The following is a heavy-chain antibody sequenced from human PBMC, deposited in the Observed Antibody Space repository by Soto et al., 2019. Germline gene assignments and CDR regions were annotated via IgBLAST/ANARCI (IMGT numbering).Heavy chain of an antibody. D-gene: IGHD6-13*01. CDR2: ISGSGGST. CDR3: AKDLGSSSPNWFDP. CDR1: GFTFSSYA. Sequence: GGSLRLSCAASGFTFSSYAMSWVRQAPGKGLEWVSAISGSGGSTNYADSVKGRFTISRDNSKNTLCLQMNSLRAEDTAVYYCAKDLGSSSPNWFDPWGQGTFVTVSS. J-gene: IGHJ5*02. V-gene: IGHV3-23*01.